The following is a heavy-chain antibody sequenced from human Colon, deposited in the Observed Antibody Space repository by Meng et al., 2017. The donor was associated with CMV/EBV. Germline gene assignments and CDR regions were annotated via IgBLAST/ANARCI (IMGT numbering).Heavy chain of an antibody. J-gene: IGHJ4*02. CDR1: GFTFIDYY. V-gene: IGHV1-2*02. Sequence: ASVKVSCKASGFTFIDYYLHWLRLAPGRGLEWIGWTDLNSGVTNYTKKFQGRVTMTRDTSINTAYMGLIGLTSDDTALYYCARDSPRATTFDYWGQGTLVTVSS. CDR3: ARDSPRATTFDY. CDR2: TDLNSGVT. D-gene: IGHD1-1*01.